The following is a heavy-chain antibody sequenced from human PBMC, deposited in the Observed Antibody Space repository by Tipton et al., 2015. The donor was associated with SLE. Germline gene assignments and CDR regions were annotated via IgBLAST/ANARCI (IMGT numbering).Heavy chain of an antibody. CDR2: IFPGDSDT. CDR3: ARRYSWYYFDF. D-gene: IGHD6-13*01. J-gene: IGHJ4*02. Sequence: QLVQSGAEVKKPGESLKISCKASGYSLMDYWVGWVRQMPGKGLEWMGIIFPGDSDTRYSPTFQGQVTISVDKSVGTAYLQWSSLKASDTAMLYCARRYSWYYFDFWGQGTLVTVSS. V-gene: IGHV5-51*03. CDR1: GYSLMDYW.